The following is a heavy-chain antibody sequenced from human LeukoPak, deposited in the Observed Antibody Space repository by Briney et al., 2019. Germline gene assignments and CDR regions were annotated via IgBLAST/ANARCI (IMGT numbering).Heavy chain of an antibody. CDR3: VKVGYYDSSGDWTT. Sequence: PGGSLRLSCSASGFTFSSYAMHWVRHAPGKGLEFVSAISSNGGSTYYADSVKGRFTISRDNSKNTLYLQMSSLRAEDTAVYYCVKVGYYDSSGDWTTWGQGTLVTVSS. J-gene: IGHJ5*02. CDR1: GFTFSSYA. D-gene: IGHD3-22*01. CDR2: ISSNGGST. V-gene: IGHV3-64D*09.